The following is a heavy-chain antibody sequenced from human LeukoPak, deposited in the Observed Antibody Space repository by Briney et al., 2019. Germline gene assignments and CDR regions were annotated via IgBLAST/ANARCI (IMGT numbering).Heavy chain of an antibody. V-gene: IGHV3-23*01. CDR3: AGEQSGTRGWYTVDY. Sequence: PGGSLRLSCAASGFTFSTYAITWVRQGLGKGLEWVSAIRPDGDRTYLANSVRGRFTISRDNSKDTVYLQINGLRVEDTAVYYCAGEQSGTRGWYTVDYWGQGTLVTVSS. J-gene: IGHJ4*02. CDR2: IRPDGDRT. D-gene: IGHD6-19*01. CDR1: GFTFSTYA.